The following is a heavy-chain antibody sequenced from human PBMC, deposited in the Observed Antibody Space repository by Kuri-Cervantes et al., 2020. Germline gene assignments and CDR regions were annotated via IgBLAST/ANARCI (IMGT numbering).Heavy chain of an antibody. V-gene: IGHV3-66*03. CDR2: IYSCGST. CDR1: GFTVSSNY. D-gene: IGHD5-12*01. Sequence: GESLKISCAASGFTVSSNYMSWVRQAPGKGLEWVSVIYSCGSTYYADSVKGRFTISRDNSKNTLYLQMNSLRAEDTAVYYCARTRGYSAYDYRDYWGQGTLVTVSS. CDR3: ARTRGYSAYDYRDY. J-gene: IGHJ4*02.